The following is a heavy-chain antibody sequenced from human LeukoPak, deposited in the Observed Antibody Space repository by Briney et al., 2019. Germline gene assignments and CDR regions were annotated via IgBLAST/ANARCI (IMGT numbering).Heavy chain of an antibody. Sequence: ASVKVSCKASGYTFTGYYMHWVRQASGQGLEWMGWINPNSGGTDYAQKFQGRVTITRDTSISTAYKELNRLRSDDTAVYYCASRDGPQGGFDYWGQGTLVTVSS. CDR1: GYTFTGYY. J-gene: IGHJ4*02. V-gene: IGHV1-2*02. CDR2: INPNSGGT. CDR3: ASRDGPQGGFDY. D-gene: IGHD5-24*01.